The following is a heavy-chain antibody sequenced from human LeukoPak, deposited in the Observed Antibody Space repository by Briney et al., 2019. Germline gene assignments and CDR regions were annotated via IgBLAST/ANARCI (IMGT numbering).Heavy chain of an antibody. Sequence: PGRSLRLSCAASGFSFSSNGIHRVRQAPGKGLEWVSFIQTGGDPKYYADSVRGRFTISRDNSKKTCSLQMDSLRVEDTATYYCAREASTEIIGGMDVRGQGTTVTATS. D-gene: IGHD2-8*02. J-gene: IGHJ6*02. V-gene: IGHV3-33*01. CDR2: IQTGGDPK. CDR3: AREASTEIIGGMDV. CDR1: GFSFSSNG.